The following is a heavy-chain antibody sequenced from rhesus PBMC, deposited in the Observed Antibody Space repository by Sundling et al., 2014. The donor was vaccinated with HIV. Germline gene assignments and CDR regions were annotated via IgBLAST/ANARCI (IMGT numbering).Heavy chain of an antibody. J-gene: IGHJ6*01. CDR3: ARDGNVDTATVMSYYYSGSNTYYSLDS. D-gene: IGHD5-12*01. V-gene: IGHV4-173*01. CDR1: GGSVNNYY. CDR2: ISGTVANT. Sequence: QVQLQESGPGLVKPSETLSLTCAVSGGSVNNYYWSWIRQPPGRGLEWIGRISGTVANTAYNPSLKRRVTISTDTSNNQFSLNLISVTAADTAVYYCARDGNVDTATVMSYYYSGSNTYYSLDSWGQGVVVTVSS.